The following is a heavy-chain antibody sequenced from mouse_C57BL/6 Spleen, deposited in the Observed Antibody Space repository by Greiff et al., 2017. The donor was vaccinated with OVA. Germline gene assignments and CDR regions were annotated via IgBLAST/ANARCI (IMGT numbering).Heavy chain of an antibody. J-gene: IGHJ4*01. CDR3: ASGGNYLGDY. CDR2: IDPSDSYT. Sequence: VQLQQPGAELVKPGASVKLSCKASGYTFTSYWMQWVKQRPGQGLEWIGEIDPSDSYTNYNQKFKGKATLTVDTSSSTAYMQLSSLTSEDSAVYYCASGGNYLGDYWGQGTSVTVSS. CDR1: GYTFTSYW. V-gene: IGHV1-50*01. D-gene: IGHD2-1*01.